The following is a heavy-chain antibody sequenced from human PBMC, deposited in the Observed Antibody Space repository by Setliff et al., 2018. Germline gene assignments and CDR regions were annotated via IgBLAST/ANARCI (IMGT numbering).Heavy chain of an antibody. CDR1: GFTFSTHS. J-gene: IGHJ6*02. CDR3: ARDRIAAADAIHYYYFAMDV. D-gene: IGHD6-13*01. V-gene: IGHV3-21*01. CDR2: ISSSSSYI. Sequence: PGGSLRLSCAASGFTFSTHSMNWVRQAPGKGLEWVSSISSSSSYIYYADSVKGRFTISRDNAKNSLYLQMNSLRAEDTAVYYCARDRIAAADAIHYYYFAMDVWGQGTTVTVSS.